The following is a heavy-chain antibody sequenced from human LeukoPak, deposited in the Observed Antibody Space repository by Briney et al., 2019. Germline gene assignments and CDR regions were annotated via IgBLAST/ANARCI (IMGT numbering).Heavy chain of an antibody. D-gene: IGHD6-13*01. CDR2: IHPSGKI. J-gene: IGHJ4*02. CDR1: GGSISSSNW. Sequence: KASETLSLTCGVSGGSISSSNWWSWVRQPPGKGLEWIGEIHPSGKINYNPSLKSRVTISLDKSKNQFSLKMTSVTAADTAIYYCARGKQQLVPPFDYWGQGALVTVAS. V-gene: IGHV4-4*02. CDR3: ARGKQQLVPPFDY.